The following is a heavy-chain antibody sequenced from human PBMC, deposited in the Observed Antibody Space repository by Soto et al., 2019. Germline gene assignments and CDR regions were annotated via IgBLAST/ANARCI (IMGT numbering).Heavy chain of an antibody. CDR3: AKKVNSGPGSQSSHY. J-gene: IGHJ4*02. D-gene: IGHD3-10*01. Sequence: GGSLRLSCAASGFTFSSYSMSWVRQAPGKGLEWVSGFRTSGDGGTTYYADSVKGRFTISRDNSKNMLFLQMNSLRAEDTAIYYCAKKVNSGPGSQSSHYWGQGPLVTVCS. CDR2: FRTSGDGGTT. V-gene: IGHV3-23*01. CDR1: GFTFSSYS.